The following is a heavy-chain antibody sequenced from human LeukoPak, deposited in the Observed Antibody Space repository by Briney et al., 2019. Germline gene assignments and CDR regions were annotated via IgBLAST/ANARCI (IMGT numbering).Heavy chain of an antibody. Sequence: GGSLRLSCAASGFTFSSYAMHWVRQAPGKGLEYVSAISSNGGSTYYANSVKGRFTISRDNSKNTLYLQMGSLRAEDTAVYYCTRDVRDEYTSGWYPIGYWGQGTLVTVSS. CDR1: GFTFSSYA. D-gene: IGHD6-19*01. CDR2: ISSNGGST. V-gene: IGHV3-64*01. J-gene: IGHJ4*02. CDR3: TRDVRDEYTSGWYPIGY.